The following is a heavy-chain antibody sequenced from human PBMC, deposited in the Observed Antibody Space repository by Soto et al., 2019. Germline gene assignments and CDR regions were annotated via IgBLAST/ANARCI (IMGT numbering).Heavy chain of an antibody. D-gene: IGHD3-10*01. V-gene: IGHV4-4*02. Sequence: QVQLQESGPGLVKPSGTLSLTCAVSGGSISSSNWWSWVRQPPGKGLEWIGEIYHSGNTNYNPSLKSRVNMAVDKSRNQFSLKLSSETAADTAVYYCARRWGEGRVDYWGQGTLVTVSS. J-gene: IGHJ4*02. CDR2: IYHSGNT. CDR3: ARRWGEGRVDY. CDR1: GGSISSSNW.